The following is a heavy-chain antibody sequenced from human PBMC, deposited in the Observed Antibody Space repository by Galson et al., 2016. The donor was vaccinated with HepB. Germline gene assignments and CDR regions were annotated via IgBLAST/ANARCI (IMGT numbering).Heavy chain of an antibody. D-gene: IGHD4-17*01. CDR2: ISSDGSEK. J-gene: IGHJ4*02. V-gene: IGHV3-30*03. Sequence: SLRLSCAASGFTVNNNYMSWVRQAPGKGLEWEAVISSDGSEKYYADSVEGRFTISRDNSKSTLYLQMNSLRGDDTAIYYCARGGLPTVNIEYWGQGTLVTVSS. CDR3: ARGGLPTVNIEY. CDR1: GFTVNNNY.